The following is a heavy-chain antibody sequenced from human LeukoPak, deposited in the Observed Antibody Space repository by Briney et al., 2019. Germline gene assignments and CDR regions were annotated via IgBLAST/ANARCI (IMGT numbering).Heavy chain of an antibody. Sequence: GGSLRLSCAASGFTFSSYAMSWVRQAPGKGLEWVSVISGSGGSTYYADSVKGRFTISRDNFKITLYLQMNSLRAEDTAVYYCARVEDYDILTGFDYWGQGTLVTVSS. J-gene: IGHJ4*02. V-gene: IGHV3-23*01. CDR2: ISGSGGST. CDR3: ARVEDYDILTGFDY. CDR1: GFTFSSYA. D-gene: IGHD3-9*01.